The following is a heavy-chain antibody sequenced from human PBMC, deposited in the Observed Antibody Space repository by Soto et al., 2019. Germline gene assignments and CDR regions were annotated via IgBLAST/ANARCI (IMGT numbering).Heavy chain of an antibody. CDR1: GFTFSSYA. J-gene: IGHJ4*02. Sequence: LRLSCAASGFTFSSYAMSWVRQAPGEGLEWVSGISGSGGSTYYADSVKGRFTISRDNSKNTLYLQMNSLKAEDTAVYYCAKSSVPGSSWSANFDYWGQGTLVTVSS. CDR2: ISGSGGST. D-gene: IGHD6-13*01. V-gene: IGHV3-23*01. CDR3: AKSSVPGSSWSANFDY.